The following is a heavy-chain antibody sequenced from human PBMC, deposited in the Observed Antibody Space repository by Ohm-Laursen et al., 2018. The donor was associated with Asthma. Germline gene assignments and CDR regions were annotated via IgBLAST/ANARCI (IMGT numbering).Heavy chain of an antibody. J-gene: IGHJ4*02. Sequence: GSLRLSCTASGFSVSRHFMNWIRQGPEKGLEWVADIYPGGATFYADSVKGRFTISRDDSKNTLYLQMNSLRAEDTAVYYCAQTKYSKYYYGSGSYYFDYWGQGTLVTVSS. D-gene: IGHD3-10*01. V-gene: IGHV3-53*01. CDR2: IYPGGAT. CDR3: AQTKYSKYYYGSGSYYFDY. CDR1: GFSVSRHF.